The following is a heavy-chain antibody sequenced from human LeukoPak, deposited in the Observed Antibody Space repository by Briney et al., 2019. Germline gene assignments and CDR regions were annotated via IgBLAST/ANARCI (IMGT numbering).Heavy chain of an antibody. CDR3: AAFRGSPIDI. V-gene: IGHV4-39*01. Sequence: SETLSLTCTVSGGSISSSSYYWGWIRQPPGKGLEWIGSIYYSGSTYYNPSLKSRVTISVDTSKDQFSLKLSSVTAADTAVYYCAAFRGSPIDIWGQGTMVTVSS. D-gene: IGHD3-10*01. CDR2: IYYSGST. J-gene: IGHJ3*02. CDR1: GGSISSSSYY.